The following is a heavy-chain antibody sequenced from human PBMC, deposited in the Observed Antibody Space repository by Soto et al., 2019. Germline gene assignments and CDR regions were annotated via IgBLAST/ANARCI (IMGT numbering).Heavy chain of an antibody. CDR1: GYTFTSYY. Sequence: ASVKVSCKASGYTFTSYYMHWVRQAPGQGLEWMGIINPSGGSTSYAQKFQGRVTMTRDTSTSTVYMELSSLRSEDTAVYYCARDLYYYDSSGARIGEYFDYWGQGTLVNVSS. CDR2: INPSGGST. J-gene: IGHJ4*02. CDR3: ARDLYYYDSSGARIGEYFDY. D-gene: IGHD3-22*01. V-gene: IGHV1-46*01.